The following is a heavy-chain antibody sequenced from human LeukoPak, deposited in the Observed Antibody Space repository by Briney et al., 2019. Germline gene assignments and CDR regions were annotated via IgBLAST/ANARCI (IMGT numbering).Heavy chain of an antibody. J-gene: IGHJ4*02. CDR3: AKDRRPLRITMIVVDHFDY. CDR2: ISYDGSNK. Sequence: GGSLRLSCAASGFTFSSYGMHWVRQAPGKGLEWAAVISYDGSNKYYADSVKGRFTISRDNSKNTLYLQMNSPRAEDTAVYYCAKDRRPLRITMIVVDHFDYWGQGTLATVSS. CDR1: GFTFSSYG. V-gene: IGHV3-30*18. D-gene: IGHD3-22*01.